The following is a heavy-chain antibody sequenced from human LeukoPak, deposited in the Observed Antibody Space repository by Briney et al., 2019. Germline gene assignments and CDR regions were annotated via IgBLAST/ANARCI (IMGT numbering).Heavy chain of an antibody. CDR2: ISSSSSYI. J-gene: IGHJ4*02. V-gene: IGHV3-21*01. CDR3: ARDPPTLYYYDSSGYPPDY. D-gene: IGHD3-22*01. Sequence: GGSLRLSXAASGLTFSSYSMNWVRQAPGKGLEWVSSISSSSSYIYYADSVEGRFTISRDNAKNSLYLQMNGLRAEDTAVYYCARDPPTLYYYDSSGYPPDYWGQGTLVTVSS. CDR1: GLTFSSYS.